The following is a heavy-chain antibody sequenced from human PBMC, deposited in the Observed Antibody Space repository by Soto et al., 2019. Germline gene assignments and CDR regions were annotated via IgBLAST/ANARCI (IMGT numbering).Heavy chain of an antibody. D-gene: IGHD3-22*01. CDR1: GGSISSGGYF. CDR3: ARDSLHGYYLEA. Sequence: PSETLSLTCVVSGGSISSGGYFWSWIRQPPGKGLEWIGYIYHSGSTYYNPSLKSRVTISVDRSKNQFSLKLSSVTAADTAVYYGARDSLHGYYLEAWGQGTLVTVYS. V-gene: IGHV4-30-2*01. J-gene: IGHJ5*02. CDR2: IYHSGST.